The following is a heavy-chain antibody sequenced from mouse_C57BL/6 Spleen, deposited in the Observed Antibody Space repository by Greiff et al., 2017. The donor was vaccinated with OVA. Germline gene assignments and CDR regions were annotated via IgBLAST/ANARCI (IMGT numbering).Heavy chain of an antibody. J-gene: IGHJ1*03. D-gene: IGHD2-3*01. V-gene: IGHV1-53*01. CDR3: ARSRYDGRGYFDF. CDR1: GYTFTSYW. CDR2: INPSNGGT. Sequence: QVQLQQPGTELVKPGASVKLSCKASGYTFTSYWMHWVKQRPGQGLEWIGNINPSNGGTNYNEKFKSKATMTVDKSSSTAYMHLSSLTSEDSAVYYCARSRYDGRGYFDFWGTGTTVTVSS.